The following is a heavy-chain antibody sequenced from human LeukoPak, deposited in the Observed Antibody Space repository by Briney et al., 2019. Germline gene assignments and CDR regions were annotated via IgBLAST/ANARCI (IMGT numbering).Heavy chain of an antibody. Sequence: SETLSLTCTVSGGSSSSSSYYWGWVRQPPGRGLEWIGNIYYTGSTYYNPSLKSRVTISVDTSKKQFSLKLSSVTAADTAVYYCATRSYYGDYGYGMDVWGQGTTVTVSS. CDR1: GGSSSSSSYY. J-gene: IGHJ6*02. CDR3: ATRSYYGDYGYGMDV. D-gene: IGHD4-17*01. CDR2: IYYTGST. V-gene: IGHV4-39*01.